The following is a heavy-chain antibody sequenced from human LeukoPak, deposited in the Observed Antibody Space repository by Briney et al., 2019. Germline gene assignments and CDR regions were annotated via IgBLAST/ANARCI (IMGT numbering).Heavy chain of an antibody. J-gene: IGHJ4*02. CDR3: ARLACYFGKGYFDS. V-gene: IGHV4-39*01. CDR1: GGSINNSNYY. Sequence: PSETLSLTCSVSGGSINNSNYYWGWVRQPPGKELEWIGHIYFGGSTFYNPSLKSRLTMSIDTSKYQFSLNINSVAAADTAVYYCARLACYFGKGYFDSWGRGTLVTVSS. D-gene: IGHD1-14*01. CDR2: IYFGGST.